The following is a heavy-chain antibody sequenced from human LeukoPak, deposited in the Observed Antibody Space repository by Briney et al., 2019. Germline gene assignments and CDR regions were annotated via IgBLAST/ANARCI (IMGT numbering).Heavy chain of an antibody. D-gene: IGHD3-10*01. CDR2: ITYDGDTT. Sequence: PGGSLRLSCAASGFTFSSCGMHWVRQAPGKGLEWVAVITYDGDTTYFEDSVKGRFTISRDTSKSTLYLQMNSLGAEDTAVYYCAKEQGSGSYRTADYWGQGTLVTVSS. CDR1: GFTFSSCG. CDR3: AKEQGSGSYRTADY. J-gene: IGHJ4*02. V-gene: IGHV3-30*18.